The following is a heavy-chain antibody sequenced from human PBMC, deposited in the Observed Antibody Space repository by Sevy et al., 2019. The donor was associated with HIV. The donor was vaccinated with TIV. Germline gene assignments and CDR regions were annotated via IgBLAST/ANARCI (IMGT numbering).Heavy chain of an antibody. V-gene: IGHV3-23*01. J-gene: IGHJ4*02. CDR1: GFTLTDYC. CDR2: IGGSGGST. CDR3: ATDRISDWFFDS. D-gene: IGHD3-9*01. Sequence: GSLKLSCSASGFTLTDYCMDLGRQAPGGGLEWVSSIGGSGGSTHYADSVKGRFTISRDNSKNTLYLQMNSLRAEDTAVYYCATDRISDWFFDSWGQGTLVTVSS.